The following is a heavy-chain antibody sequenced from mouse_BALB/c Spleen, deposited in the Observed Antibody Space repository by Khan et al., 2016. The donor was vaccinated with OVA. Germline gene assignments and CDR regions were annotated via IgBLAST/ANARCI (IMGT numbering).Heavy chain of an antibody. D-gene: IGHD2-4*01. J-gene: IGHJ3*01. CDR2: IWSGGST. CDR3: GRNYDYDEGLAY. Sequence: QVQLQQSGPGLVQPSQSLSITCTASGFSLTSYGVHWVLQSPGKGLEWLGVIWSGGSTNYNEAFISSLSIINDNSKCRVFFKMNSLQANDKAIDYCGRNYDYDEGLAYWGQGTLVTVSA. V-gene: IGHV2-2*02. CDR1: GFSLTSYG.